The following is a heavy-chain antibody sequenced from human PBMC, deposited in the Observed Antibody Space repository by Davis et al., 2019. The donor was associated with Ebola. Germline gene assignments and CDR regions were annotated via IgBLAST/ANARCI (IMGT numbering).Heavy chain of an antibody. CDR3: TPRGLVSATDEAFDI. D-gene: IGHD1-1*01. Sequence: GGSLRLSCAASGFTFTTAWMSWVRQAPGKGLEWVGRIKSKISGGTINYAAPVKGRFTISRDDSKNTLYLQMNSLKNEDTGMYYCTPRGLVSATDEAFDIWGQGTVVTVSS. CDR2: IKSKISGGTI. V-gene: IGHV3-15*05. J-gene: IGHJ3*02. CDR1: GFTFTTAW.